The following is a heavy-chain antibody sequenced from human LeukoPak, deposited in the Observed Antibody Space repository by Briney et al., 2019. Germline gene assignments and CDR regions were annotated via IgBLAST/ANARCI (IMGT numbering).Heavy chain of an antibody. CDR1: GYTLTELS. D-gene: IGHD2/OR15-2a*01. J-gene: IGHJ6*03. Sequence: ASVKVSCKVSGYTLTELSMHWVRQAPGKGLEWMGGFDPEDGETIYAQKFQGRVTMTEDTPTDTAYMELSSLRSEDTAVYYCATRAPFSYYYYYMDVWGKGTTVTISS. V-gene: IGHV1-24*01. CDR2: FDPEDGET. CDR3: ATRAPFSYYYYYMDV.